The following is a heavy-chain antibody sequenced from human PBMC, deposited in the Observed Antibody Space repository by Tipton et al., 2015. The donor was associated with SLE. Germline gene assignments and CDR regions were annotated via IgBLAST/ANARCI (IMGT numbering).Heavy chain of an antibody. Sequence: QLVQSGAEVKKPGESLKISCKGSGYSFSTYWMAWVRQMPGKGLEWMGSIFPGDSDITYSPSFRGQVTISADKSITTAYLQWSSLKASDTAMYYCARRTGDHFDYWGQGTLVTVSS. CDR1: GYSFSTYW. V-gene: IGHV5-51*03. J-gene: IGHJ4*02. CDR3: ARRTGDHFDY. CDR2: IFPGDSDI. D-gene: IGHD7-27*01.